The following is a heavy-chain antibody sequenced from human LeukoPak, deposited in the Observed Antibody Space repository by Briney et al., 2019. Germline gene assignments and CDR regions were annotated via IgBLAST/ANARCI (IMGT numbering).Heavy chain of an antibody. CDR3: ARDNSYWSFDL. Sequence: GASVKVSCKASEYTLTTYTLHWVRQAPGQGLEWMGVSNPSGDSTTYEQKFQGRITMTRDTSTSTVYMELSSLISDDTAVYYCARDNSYWSFDLWGQGTLVTVSS. J-gene: IGHJ4*02. V-gene: IGHV1-46*01. CDR2: SNPSGDST. D-gene: IGHD1-26*01. CDR1: EYTLTTYT.